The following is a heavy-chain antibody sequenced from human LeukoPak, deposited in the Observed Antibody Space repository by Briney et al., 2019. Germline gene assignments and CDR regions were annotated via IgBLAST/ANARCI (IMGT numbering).Heavy chain of an antibody. CDR1: GGSISSGDYY. CDR2: IYYSGST. Sequence: PSETLSLTCTVSGGSISSGDYYWSWIRQPPGKGLEWIVYIYYSGSTYYNPSLKSRVTISVDTSKDQFSLKLSSVTAADTAVYYCASTSAPVLRFLEWPLAFDYWGQGTLVTVSS. V-gene: IGHV4-30-4*01. J-gene: IGHJ4*02. D-gene: IGHD3-3*01. CDR3: ASTSAPVLRFLEWPLAFDY.